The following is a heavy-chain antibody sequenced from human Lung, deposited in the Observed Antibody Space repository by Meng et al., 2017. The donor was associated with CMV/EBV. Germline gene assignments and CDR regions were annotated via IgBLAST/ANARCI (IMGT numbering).Heavy chain of an antibody. D-gene: IGHD3-9*01. CDR2: INPRHGGT. CDR1: GYTFTTYY. Sequence: AXVXVSXXTSGYTFTTYYIHWVRQAPGQGLEWMGIINPRHGGTAYAHKFQGRVTMTRDTSTSTVYMELSSLRSEDMAVYYCARARYFDWLGFDPWGQGTLVXVSS. V-gene: IGHV1-46*01. CDR3: ARARYFDWLGFDP. J-gene: IGHJ5*02.